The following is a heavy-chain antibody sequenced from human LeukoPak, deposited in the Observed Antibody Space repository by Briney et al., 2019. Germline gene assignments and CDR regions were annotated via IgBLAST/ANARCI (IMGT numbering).Heavy chain of an antibody. CDR2: MWYDGSNK. CDR1: GFTFSSYG. Sequence: GGSLRLSCAASGFTFSSYGMHWVRQAPGKRLEWVAVMWYDGSNKYYADSVKGRFTISRDNSKNTLYLQLNSLRAEDTAVYYCAKDLMTYMITFGPQGYWGQGTLVTVSS. CDR3: AKDLMTYMITFGPQGY. J-gene: IGHJ4*02. D-gene: IGHD3-16*01. V-gene: IGHV3-33*06.